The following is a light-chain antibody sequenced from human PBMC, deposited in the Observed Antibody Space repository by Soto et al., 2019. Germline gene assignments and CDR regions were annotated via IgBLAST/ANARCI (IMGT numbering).Light chain of an antibody. J-gene: IGKJ1*01. CDR3: QQSYSTPWK. V-gene: IGKV1-39*01. CDR2: AAS. Sequence: IQMTQSPSSLSASVGDRVTITCRASQSISSYLNWYQQKPGKAPKLLIYAASSLQSGVPSRFSGSGSGTDFTLTISSLQPEDFATYYCQQSYSTPWKFGQGPKG. CDR1: QSISSY.